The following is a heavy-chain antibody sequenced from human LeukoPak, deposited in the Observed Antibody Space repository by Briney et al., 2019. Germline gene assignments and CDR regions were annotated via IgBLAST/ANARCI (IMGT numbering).Heavy chain of an antibody. V-gene: IGHV4-59*01. D-gene: IGHD1-26*01. Sequence: TLSLTCTVSGGSXXSYYWSWIRQPPGKGREWIGYIYYSGSTNYNPSLKSRVSISVDTSKNQFSLKLSSVTAADTAVYYCARVLGATTYDYWGQGTLVTVSS. J-gene: IGHJ4*02. CDR1: GGSXXSYY. CDR2: IYYSGST. CDR3: ARVLGATTYDY.